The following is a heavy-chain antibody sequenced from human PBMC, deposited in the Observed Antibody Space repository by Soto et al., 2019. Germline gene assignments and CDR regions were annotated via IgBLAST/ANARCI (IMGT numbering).Heavy chain of an antibody. CDR1: GGSFSGYY. CDR2: INHSGST. V-gene: IGHV4-34*01. J-gene: IGHJ3*02. Sequence: SETLSLTCAVYGGSFSGYYWSWIRQPPGKGLEWIGEINHSGSTNYNPSLKSRVTISLDTSKNQFSLKLSPLTAADTAVYYCAKGAPMIVVVTPTRPGAFDISGQGTMLTLSS. CDR3: AKGAPMIVVVTPTRPGAFDI. D-gene: IGHD3-22*01.